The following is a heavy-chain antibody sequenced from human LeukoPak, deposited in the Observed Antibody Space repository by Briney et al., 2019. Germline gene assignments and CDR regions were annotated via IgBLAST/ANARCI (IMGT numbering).Heavy chain of an antibody. CDR1: GGSISSYY. D-gene: IGHD2-15*01. J-gene: IGHJ4*02. V-gene: IGHV4-59*01. CDR3: ARVGYCSGGSCYTGALDY. CDR2: IYYSGST. Sequence: KPSETLSLTCTVSGGSISSYYWSWIRQPPGKGLEWIGYIYYSGSTNYNPSLKSRVTISVDTSKNQFSLKLSSVTAADTAVYYCARVGYCSGGSCYTGALDYWGQGTLVTVSS.